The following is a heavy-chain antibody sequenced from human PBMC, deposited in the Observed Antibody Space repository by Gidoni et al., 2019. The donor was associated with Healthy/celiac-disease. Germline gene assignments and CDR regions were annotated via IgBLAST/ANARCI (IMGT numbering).Heavy chain of an antibody. V-gene: IGHV3-23*01. CDR2: ISGSGGST. CDR3: AKALAAAGGSRYFDL. D-gene: IGHD6-13*01. Sequence: EVQLLESGGGLVQPGGSLRLSCAASGFTFSSYAMSWVRQAPGKGLVWVSAISGSGGSTYYADSVKGRFTISRDNSKNTLYLQMNSLRAEDTAVYYCAKALAAAGGSRYFDLWGRGTLVTVSS. J-gene: IGHJ2*01. CDR1: GFTFSSYA.